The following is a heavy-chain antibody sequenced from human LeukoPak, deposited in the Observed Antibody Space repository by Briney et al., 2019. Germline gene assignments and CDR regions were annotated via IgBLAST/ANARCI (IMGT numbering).Heavy chain of an antibody. J-gene: IGHJ3*02. Sequence: GGSLTLSCAASGFTFSSYAMSWVRQAPGKGLEWVSAISGSGCSTYYADSVKGRFTISRDNSKNTLYLQMNSLRAEDTAVYYCARYCSSTSCYRSPDAFDIWGQGTMVTVSS. D-gene: IGHD2-2*01. CDR3: ARYCSSTSCYRSPDAFDI. V-gene: IGHV3-23*01. CDR2: ISGSGCST. CDR1: GFTFSSYA.